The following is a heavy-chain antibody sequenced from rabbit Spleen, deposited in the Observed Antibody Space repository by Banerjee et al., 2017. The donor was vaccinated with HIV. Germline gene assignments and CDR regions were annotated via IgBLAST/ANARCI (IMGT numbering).Heavy chain of an antibody. Sequence: QVKETGGGLVQPGGSLTLSCKASGFDFRRFYLTWVRQAPGKGLEWTGYIDPVFGITYYANWVNGRFSISRENAQNTVFLQMTSLTAADTATYFCARTLSAYSSNPFNLWGPGTLVTVS. CDR1: GFDFRRFY. J-gene: IGHJ4*01. D-gene: IGHD7-1*01. CDR2: IDPVFGIT. CDR3: ARTLSAYSSNPFNL. V-gene: IGHV1S7*01.